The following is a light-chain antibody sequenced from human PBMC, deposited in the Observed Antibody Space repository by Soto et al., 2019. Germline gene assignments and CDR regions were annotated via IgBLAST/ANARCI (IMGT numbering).Light chain of an antibody. J-gene: IGLJ1*01. CDR2: TDN. V-gene: IGLV1-44*01. Sequence: QSVLTQPPSASGTPGQRVTISCSGGSSNIGINTVNWYQQLPGTAPKVLIYTDNERPSGVPDRFSGSKSGTSASLAINGLQSGDEADYFCAAWDDSLSGFHVFGTGTKLTVL. CDR1: SSNIGINT. CDR3: AAWDDSLSGFHV.